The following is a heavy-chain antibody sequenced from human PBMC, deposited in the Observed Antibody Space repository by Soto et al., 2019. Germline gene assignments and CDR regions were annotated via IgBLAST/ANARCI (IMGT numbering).Heavy chain of an antibody. CDR1: GYTFTTYG. D-gene: IGHD3-22*01. CDR2: ISTYNGNT. CDR3: ARGPTDYYDNSGDYFLDY. V-gene: IGHV1-18*01. Sequence: QVQLVQSGAEVNKPGASVKVSCKASGYTFTTYGMSWVRQAPGQGLDWMGWISTYNGNTKNAERLQGRVTMTTDTTTRTAYMELRSLRSDDTAVYYCARGPTDYYDNSGDYFLDYWGQGTLVTVSS. J-gene: IGHJ4*02.